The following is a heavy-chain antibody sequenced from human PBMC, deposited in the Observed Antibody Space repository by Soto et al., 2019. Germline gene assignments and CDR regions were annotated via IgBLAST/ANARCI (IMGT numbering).Heavy chain of an antibody. Sequence: QVQLVQSGAEVKKPGSSVKVSCKASGGTFSSYAISWVRQAPGQGLEWMGGIIPIFGKANYAQKFEGIVTITEDKSTSTAYMERSRLRAEDTAVYYWAGVVPAGVVAGGGGYFDSWGQGTLVTVSS. CDR1: GGTFSSYA. V-gene: IGHV1-69*06. D-gene: IGHD2-2*01. J-gene: IGHJ4*02. CDR3: AGVVPAGVVAGGGGYFDS. CDR2: IIPIFGKA.